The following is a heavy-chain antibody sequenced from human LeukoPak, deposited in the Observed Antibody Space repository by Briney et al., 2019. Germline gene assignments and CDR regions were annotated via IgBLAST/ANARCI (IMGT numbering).Heavy chain of an antibody. CDR2: IFHSAST. J-gene: IGHJ3*01. V-gene: IGHV4-4*02. CDR3: ARDSIPLAFDV. Sequence: SETLSLTCAVPGGSISRSDWWSWVRQSPGKGLEWIGEIFHSASTKYTPSLKSRVTISVDKSKNQFSLKLTSVTPADTAVYYCARDSIPLAFDVWGQGTMVAVSS. D-gene: IGHD3-3*02. CDR1: GGSISRSDW.